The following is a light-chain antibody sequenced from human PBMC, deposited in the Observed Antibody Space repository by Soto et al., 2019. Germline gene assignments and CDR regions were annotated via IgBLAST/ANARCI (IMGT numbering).Light chain of an antibody. CDR1: SGHISYA. J-gene: IGLJ3*02. CDR2: LNSDGSH. V-gene: IGLV4-69*01. Sequence: QLVLTQSPSASASLGASVKLTCTLSSGHISYAIAWHQQQPEKGPRYLMKLNSDGSHSKGDGIPDRFSGSSSGAERYLTISSLQSEDEADYYCQTWDTGIQVFGGGTKVTVL. CDR3: QTWDTGIQV.